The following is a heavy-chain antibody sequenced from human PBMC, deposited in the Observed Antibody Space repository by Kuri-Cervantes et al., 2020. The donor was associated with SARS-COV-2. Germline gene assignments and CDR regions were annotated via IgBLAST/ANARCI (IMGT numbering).Heavy chain of an antibody. J-gene: IGHJ2*01. V-gene: IGHV3-21*01. CDR3: ARRSVVAAPNWYFDL. Sequence: GGSLRVSCAASGFTFSSYAMSWVLQAPGKGLEWVSSISSSSSYIYYAYSVESRFTISRDNAKNSLYLQMNSLRAKDTAVYYGARRSVVAAPNWYFDLWGRGTLVTVSS. CDR1: GFTFSSYA. CDR2: ISSSSSYI. D-gene: IGHD2-15*01.